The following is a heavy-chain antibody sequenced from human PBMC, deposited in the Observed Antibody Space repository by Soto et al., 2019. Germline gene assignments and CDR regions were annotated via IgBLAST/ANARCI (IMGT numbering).Heavy chain of an antibody. CDR2: INPNSGGT. D-gene: IGHD2-15*01. CDR1: GYTFTGYY. V-gene: IGHV1-2*04. CDR3: ARGVVVVVAATPYFDY. Sequence: QVQLVQSGAEVKKPGASVKVSCKASGYTFTGYYMHWVRRAPGQGLEWMGWINPNSGGTNYAQKFQGWVTMTRDTSISTAYMELSRLRSDDTAVYYCARGVVVVVAATPYFDYWGQGTTVTVSS. J-gene: IGHJ4*03.